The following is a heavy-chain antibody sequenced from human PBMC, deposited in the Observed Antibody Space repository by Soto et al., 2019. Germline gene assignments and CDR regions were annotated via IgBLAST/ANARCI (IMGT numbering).Heavy chain of an antibody. J-gene: IGHJ5*02. CDR3: ARYDSSGSNWFDP. V-gene: IGHV4-30-2*01. Sequence: QLQLQESGSGLVKPSQTLSLTCAVSGGSISSGGYSWSWIRQPPGKGLEWIGYIYHSGSTYYNPSLKSRVTLSVDRSKNQFSLKLSSVTAADTAVYYCARYDSSGSNWFDPWGQGTLVTVSS. D-gene: IGHD3-22*01. CDR1: GGSISSGGYS. CDR2: IYHSGST.